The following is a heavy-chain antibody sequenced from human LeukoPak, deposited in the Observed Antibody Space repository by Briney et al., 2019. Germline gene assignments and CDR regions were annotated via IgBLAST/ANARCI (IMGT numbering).Heavy chain of an antibody. CDR3: ARELGIAAAGWFDP. V-gene: IGHV4-30-2*01. Sequence: PSETLSLTCTVSGGSISSGGYYWSWIRQPPGKGLEWIGYIYHSGSTYYNPSLKSRVTISVDRSKNQFSLKLSSVTAADTAVYYCARELGIAAAGWFDPWGQGTLVTVSS. CDR1: GGSISSGGYY. CDR2: IYHSGST. D-gene: IGHD6-13*01. J-gene: IGHJ5*02.